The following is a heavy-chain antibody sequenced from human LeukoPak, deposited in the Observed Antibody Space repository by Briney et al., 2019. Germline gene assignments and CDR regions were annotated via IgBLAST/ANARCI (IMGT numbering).Heavy chain of an antibody. CDR3: AESALKDSSPTYFDY. CDR1: GFTFSSYA. V-gene: IGHV3-23*01. J-gene: IGHJ4*02. CDR2: ISGSGGST. Sequence: RGSLRLSCAASGFTFSSYAMSWVRQAPGKGLEWVSAISGSGGSTYYADSVKGRFTISRDNSKNTLYLQMNSLRAEDTAVYYCAESALKDSSPTYFDYWGQGTLVTVSS. D-gene: IGHD6-13*01.